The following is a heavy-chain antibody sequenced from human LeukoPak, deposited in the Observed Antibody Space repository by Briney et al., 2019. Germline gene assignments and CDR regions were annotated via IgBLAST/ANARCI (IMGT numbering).Heavy chain of an antibody. CDR3: ARDRSYYTFDY. CDR2: MHHSGST. V-gene: IGHV4-38-2*02. J-gene: IGHJ4*02. Sequence: SETLSLTCAVSGYSISTDCHWGWIRQPPGKGLEWIGAMHHSGSTYYNPSLKSRVTISVDTSKNQVSPKLNSVTAADTAVYYCARDRSYYTFDYWGQGTLVIVSA. D-gene: IGHD3-10*01. CDR1: GYSISTDCH.